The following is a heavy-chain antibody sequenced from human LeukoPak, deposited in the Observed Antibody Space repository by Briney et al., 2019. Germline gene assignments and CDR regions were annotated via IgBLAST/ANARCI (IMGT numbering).Heavy chain of an antibody. CDR2: INPNSGGT. CDR3: ARSPRIVGATDAFDI. CDR1: VYTLTGYY. V-gene: IGHV1-2*02. Sequence: ASLKVSSKASVYTLTGYYMHTVRQAPRQKLECMGWINPNSGGTNYAQTFQGRVTMTRDTSISTAYMELSRLRSDDTAVYYCARSPRIVGATDAFDIWGQGTMVTVSS. D-gene: IGHD1-26*01. J-gene: IGHJ3*02.